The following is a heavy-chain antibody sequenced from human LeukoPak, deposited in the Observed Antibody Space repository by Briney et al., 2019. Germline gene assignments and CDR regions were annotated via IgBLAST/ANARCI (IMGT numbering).Heavy chain of an antibody. CDR3: AKDGIAVEGDY. Sequence: GGSLRLSCAASGFTFSSYGMHWVRQAPGKGLEWEAVISYDGSNKYYADSVKGRFTISRDNSKNTLYLQMNSLRAEDTAVYYCAKDGIAVEGDYWGQGTLVTVSS. J-gene: IGHJ4*02. V-gene: IGHV3-30*18. D-gene: IGHD6-19*01. CDR2: ISYDGSNK. CDR1: GFTFSSYG.